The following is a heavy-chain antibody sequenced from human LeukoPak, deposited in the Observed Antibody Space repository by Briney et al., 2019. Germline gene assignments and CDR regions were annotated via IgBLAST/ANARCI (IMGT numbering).Heavy chain of an antibody. CDR3: AKVPPGKPDYYFDY. Sequence: GRCLRLSCAASGFTFNSYAMHWVRQAPGKGLEWVALISYDGSNEYYADSVKGRFTISRDNSKNTLYLQMNSLRAEDTAVYYCAKVPPGKPDYYFDYWGQGTLVTVSS. D-gene: IGHD2-21*02. J-gene: IGHJ4*02. CDR2: ISYDGSNE. V-gene: IGHV3-30-3*01. CDR1: GFTFNSYA.